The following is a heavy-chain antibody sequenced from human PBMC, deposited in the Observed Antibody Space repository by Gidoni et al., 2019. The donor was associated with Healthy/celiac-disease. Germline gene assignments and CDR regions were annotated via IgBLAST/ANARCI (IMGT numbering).Heavy chain of an antibody. Sequence: QVQLVQSGAEVKKPGSSVQVSCKASGCTSRSYAISWVRQVPGQGLEWMGGIIPIFGTANYAQKFQGRVTITADKSTSTAYMELSSLRSEDTAVYYCARGSPTYYDFWSGLPSYYYYYGMDVWGQGTTVTVSS. CDR1: GCTSRSYA. CDR3: ARGSPTYYDFWSGLPSYYYYYGMDV. D-gene: IGHD3-3*01. CDR2: IIPIFGTA. J-gene: IGHJ6*02. V-gene: IGHV1-69*06.